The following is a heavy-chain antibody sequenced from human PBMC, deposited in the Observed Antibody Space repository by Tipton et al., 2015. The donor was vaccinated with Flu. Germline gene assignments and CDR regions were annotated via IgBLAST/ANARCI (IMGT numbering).Heavy chain of an antibody. CDR1: GGSISSYY. J-gene: IGHJ3*02. V-gene: IGHV4-59*07. CDR2: IYYSGGT. CDR3: ARYDYGDHSAFDI. Sequence: TLSLTCTVSGGSISSYYWSWIRQPPGKGLEWIGYIYYSGGTNYNPSLKSRVTISVDTSKNQFSLKLSSVTAADTAVYYCARYDYGDHSAFDIWGQGTMVTVSS. D-gene: IGHD4-17*01.